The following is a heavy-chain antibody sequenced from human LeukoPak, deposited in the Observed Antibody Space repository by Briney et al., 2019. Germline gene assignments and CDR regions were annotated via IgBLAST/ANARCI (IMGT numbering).Heavy chain of an antibody. Sequence: PSETLSLTCTVSGGSISSYYWSWIRQPAGKGLEWIGRIYTSGSTNYNPSLKSRVTMSVDTSKNQFSPKLSSVTAADTAVYYCASASIAARPRRNAFDIWGQGTMVTVSS. J-gene: IGHJ3*02. D-gene: IGHD6-6*01. CDR1: GGSISSYY. V-gene: IGHV4-4*07. CDR2: IYTSGST. CDR3: ASASIAARPRRNAFDI.